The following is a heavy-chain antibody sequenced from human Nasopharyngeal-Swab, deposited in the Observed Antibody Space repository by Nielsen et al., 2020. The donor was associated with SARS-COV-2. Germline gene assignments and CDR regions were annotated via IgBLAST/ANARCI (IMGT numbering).Heavy chain of an antibody. CDR2: IKQDGSEK. CDR1: GFTFSSYW. Sequence: GESLKISCAASGFTFSSYWMSWVRQAPGKGLEWVANIKQDGSEKYYVDSVKGRFTISRDNAKNSLYLQMNSLRAEDTAVYYCAKRSGSHPNWGQGTLVTVSS. CDR3: AKRSGSHPN. D-gene: IGHD3-10*01. J-gene: IGHJ4*02. V-gene: IGHV3-7*03.